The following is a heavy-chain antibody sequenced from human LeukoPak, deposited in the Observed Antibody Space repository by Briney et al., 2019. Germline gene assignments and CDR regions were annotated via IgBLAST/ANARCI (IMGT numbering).Heavy chain of an antibody. CDR2: INPNSGNT. J-gene: IGHJ4*02. Sequence: GASVKVSCKASGYTFTSYDINWVRQATGQGLEGMGWINPNSGNTGYAQKFQSRVTITRNTSISTAYMELSSLRSEDTAVYYCARGSHRLIPRYSSSLGYWGQGTLVTVSS. V-gene: IGHV1-8*03. D-gene: IGHD6-6*01. CDR3: ARGSHRLIPRYSSSLGY. CDR1: GYTFTSYD.